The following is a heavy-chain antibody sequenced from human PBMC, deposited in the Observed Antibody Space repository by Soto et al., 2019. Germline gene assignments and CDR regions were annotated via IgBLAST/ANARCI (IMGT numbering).Heavy chain of an antibody. CDR3: ARVGGYYYYNMEV. J-gene: IGHJ6*03. V-gene: IGHV3-21*01. CDR1: GFTFSSYS. Sequence: EVQLVESGGGLVKPGGSLRLSCAASGFTFSSYSMNWVRQAPGTGLEWVSSISSSSRYIYYADSVKGRFTISRDNAKNSLYLQMHSLRAADTAVYYCARVGGYYYYNMEVWGKGTTVTVSS. D-gene: IGHD2-15*01. CDR2: ISSSSRYI.